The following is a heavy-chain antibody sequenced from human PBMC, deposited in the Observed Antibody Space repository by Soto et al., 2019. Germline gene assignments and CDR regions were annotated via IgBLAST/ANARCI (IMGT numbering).Heavy chain of an antibody. Sequence: XSVKVSCKASGYTFTSYGISWVRQAPGQGLEWMGCIXAYNGXTHYAQKLQGXXTMTTDTXXSTDYMELRSLRSEDTAVYYCARDWAADGTFDYWGQGTLVTVSS. CDR2: IXAYNGXT. CDR1: GYTFTSYG. D-gene: IGHD6-13*01. V-gene: IGHV1-18*01. CDR3: ARDWAADGTFDY. J-gene: IGHJ4*02.